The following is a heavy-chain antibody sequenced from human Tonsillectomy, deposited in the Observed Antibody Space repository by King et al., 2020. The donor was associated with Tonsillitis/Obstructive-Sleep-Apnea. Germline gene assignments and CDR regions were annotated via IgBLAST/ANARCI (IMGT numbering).Heavy chain of an antibody. CDR1: GFTFSKSG. J-gene: IGHJ2*01. CDR3: ATYSRFFDL. D-gene: IGHD2-15*01. CDR2: IWYDGTNK. Sequence: VQLVESGGGVVQPGRSLRLSCAASGFTFSKSGMHWVRQAPGKGLEWVALIWYDGTNKYYTDSVKGRFTISRDNSKNKLYLQMSSLRAEDTGVYYCATYSRFFDLWGRGTLVTVSS. V-gene: IGHV3-33*01.